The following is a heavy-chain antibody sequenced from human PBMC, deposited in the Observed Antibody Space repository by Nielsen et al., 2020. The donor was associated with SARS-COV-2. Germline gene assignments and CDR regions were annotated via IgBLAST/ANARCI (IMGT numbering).Heavy chain of an antibody. J-gene: IGHJ6*02. D-gene: IGHD2-2*01. V-gene: IGHV3-7*01. CDR3: ARDLEYQLPGGMDV. Sequence: GESLKISCAASGFTFSSYWMSWVRQAPGKGLEWVANIKQDGSEKYYVDSVKGRFTISRDNAKNSLYLQMNSLRAEDTAVYYCARDLEYQLPGGMDVWGQGTTVTVSS. CDR1: GFTFSSYW. CDR2: IKQDGSEK.